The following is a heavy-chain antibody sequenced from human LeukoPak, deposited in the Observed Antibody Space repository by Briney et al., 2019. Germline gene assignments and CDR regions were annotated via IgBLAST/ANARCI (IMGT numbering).Heavy chain of an antibody. CDR3: ARDPNGDYVGAFDM. CDR2: IRGAGGGA. Sequence: GGSLRLSCTASGFIFSDYAMMWVRQSPGKGPEWVAAIRGAGGGAFYADSVRGRFTISRDNSKYTLFLRMNSLRAEDTAVYYCARDPNGDYVGAFDMWGPGTMVTVSS. CDR1: GFIFSDYA. J-gene: IGHJ3*02. V-gene: IGHV3-23*01. D-gene: IGHD4-17*01.